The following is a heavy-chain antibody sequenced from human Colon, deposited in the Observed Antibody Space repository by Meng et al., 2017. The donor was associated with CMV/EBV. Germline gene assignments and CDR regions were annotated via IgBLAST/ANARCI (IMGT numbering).Heavy chain of an antibody. D-gene: IGHD3/OR15-3a*01. J-gene: IGHJ3*02. CDR2: ISGYNGHT. V-gene: IGHV1-18*01. CDR1: GYSLTTHG. CDR3: ARAFGQVHQEAFDI. Sequence: ASVKVSCKASGYSLTTHGIGWVRQAPGQGFEWMGWISGYNGHTDYAQKFQGRITVTTDTATSTVYMELRSLRSDDTAVYYCARAFGQVHQEAFDIWGQGTLVTVSS.